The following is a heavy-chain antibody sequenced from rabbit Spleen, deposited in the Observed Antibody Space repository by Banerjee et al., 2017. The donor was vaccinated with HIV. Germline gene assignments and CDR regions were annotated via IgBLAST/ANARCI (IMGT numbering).Heavy chain of an antibody. D-gene: IGHD8-1*01. Sequence: QQLVESGGGLVKPRASLTLTGKASGCDFRRGYDMCWVRQAPGKGLEWIGCIYTGNVKTYYASWAKGRFTISKPSSTTVTLQITSLTVADTAPYFCARDTASSFSSYCMDLWGQGTLVTVS. CDR1: GCDFRRGYD. V-gene: IGHV1S40*01. CDR3: ARDTASSFSSYCMDL. J-gene: IGHJ6*01. CDR2: IYTGNVKT.